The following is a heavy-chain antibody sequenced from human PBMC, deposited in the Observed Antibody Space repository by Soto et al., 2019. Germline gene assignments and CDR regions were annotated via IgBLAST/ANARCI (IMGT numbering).Heavy chain of an antibody. J-gene: IGHJ4*02. CDR3: ARGDYYGSGSYFDY. Sequence: ASVKVSCKASGGTFSSYAISWVRQAPGQGLEWMGGIIPIFGTANYAQKFQGRVTITADKSTSTAYMGLSSLRSEDTAVYYCARGDYYGSGSYFDYWGQGTLVTVSS. CDR1: GGTFSSYA. CDR2: IIPIFGTA. V-gene: IGHV1-69*06. D-gene: IGHD3-10*01.